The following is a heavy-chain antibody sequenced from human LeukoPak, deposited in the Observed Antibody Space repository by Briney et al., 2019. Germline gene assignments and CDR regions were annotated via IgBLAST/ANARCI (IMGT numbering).Heavy chain of an antibody. Sequence: PGGSLRLSCAASGFTFSSYSMNWVRQAPGKGLEWVSSISSSSSYIYYADSVKGRFTISRDNAKNSLYLQMNSLRAEDTAVYYCARGYGSGRLLQYFDYWGQGTLVTVSS. J-gene: IGHJ4*02. D-gene: IGHD3-10*01. CDR2: ISSSSSYI. CDR1: GFTFSSYS. V-gene: IGHV3-21*01. CDR3: ARGYGSGRLLQYFDY.